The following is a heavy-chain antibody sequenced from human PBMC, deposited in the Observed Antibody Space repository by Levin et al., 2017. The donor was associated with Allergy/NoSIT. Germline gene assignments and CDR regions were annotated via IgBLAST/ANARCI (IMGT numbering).Heavy chain of an antibody. CDR1: GGSISSSSYY. Sequence: SETLSLTCTVSGGSISSSSYYWGWIRQPPGKGLEWIGSIYYSGSTYYNPSLKSRVTISVDTSKNQFSLKLSSVTAADTAVYYCARKSHGLEWLLLADAFDSWGQGTMVTVSS. J-gene: IGHJ3*02. CDR2: IYYSGST. CDR3: ARKSHGLEWLLLADAFDS. V-gene: IGHV4-39*07. D-gene: IGHD3-3*01.